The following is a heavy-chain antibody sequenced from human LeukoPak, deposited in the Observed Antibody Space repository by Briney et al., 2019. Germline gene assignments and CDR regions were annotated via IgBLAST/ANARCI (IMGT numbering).Heavy chain of an antibody. Sequence: GGSLRLSCAASGFTFSSYAMSWVRQAPGKGLEWVSAISGSGGSTYYADSVKGRFTISRDNAKNTLYLQMNSLRAEDTAVYYCARGWYSYGDRPFAYWGQGTLVTVSS. V-gene: IGHV3-23*01. CDR3: ARGWYSYGDRPFAY. CDR1: GFTFSSYA. J-gene: IGHJ4*02. CDR2: ISGSGGST. D-gene: IGHD5-18*01.